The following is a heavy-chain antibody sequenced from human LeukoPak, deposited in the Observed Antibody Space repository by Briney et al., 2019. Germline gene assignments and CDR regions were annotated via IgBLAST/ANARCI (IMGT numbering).Heavy chain of an antibody. D-gene: IGHD3-3*01. CDR1: GGSFSGYY. CDR3: ARRGLRFLEWLLPYFDY. Sequence: SETLSLTCAVYGGSFSGYYWSWVRQPPVKGLEWIGEINHSGSTNYNPSLKSRVTISVDTCKNQFSLKLSSVTAADTAVYYCARRGLRFLEWLLPYFDYWGQGTLVTVSS. V-gene: IGHV4-34*01. J-gene: IGHJ4*02. CDR2: INHSGST.